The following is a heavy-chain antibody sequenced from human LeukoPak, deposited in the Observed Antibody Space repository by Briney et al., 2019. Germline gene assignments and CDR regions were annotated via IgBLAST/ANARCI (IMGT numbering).Heavy chain of an antibody. CDR1: GDSISSYY. J-gene: IGHJ5*02. V-gene: IGHV4-59*01. CDR3: ARDRTGDNWFDP. Sequence: SETLSLTCTVSGDSISSYYWSWIRQPPGKGLEWIGYIYYSGSTNYNPSLKSRVTMSVDTSKNQFSLKLSSVTAADTAVYYCARDRTGDNWFDPWGQGTLVTVSS. D-gene: IGHD3/OR15-3a*01. CDR2: IYYSGST.